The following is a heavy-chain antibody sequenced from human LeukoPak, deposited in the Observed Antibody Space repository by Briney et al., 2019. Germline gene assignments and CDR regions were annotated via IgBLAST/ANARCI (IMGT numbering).Heavy chain of an antibody. CDR2: IYYSGTT. D-gene: IGHD3-22*01. Sequence: SETLSLTCTVSGGSISSSPYYWGWIRQPPGKGLEWIGTIYYSGTTYYNPSLRSRVTISVDTSKTQFSLKVTSVTAADTAFYYCARQTPEYYYDRSGSPDYWGQGTLVTVSS. CDR3: ARQTPEYYYDRSGSPDY. V-gene: IGHV4-39*01. J-gene: IGHJ4*02. CDR1: GGSISSSPYY.